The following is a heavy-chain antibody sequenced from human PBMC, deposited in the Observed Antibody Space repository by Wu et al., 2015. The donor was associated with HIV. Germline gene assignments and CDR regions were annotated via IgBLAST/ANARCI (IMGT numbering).Heavy chain of an antibody. CDR2: INPNSGGT. CDR3: ARERRSGYQLLAY. CDR1: GYTFTDYY. V-gene: IGHV1-2*02. Sequence: QVQLVQSGAEVKKPGASVKVSCKASGYTFTDYYIHWVRQAPGQGLEWMGWINPNSGGTNFAQKFQGRVTMTRDTSISTAYMDLRLRSDDTAVYYCARERRSGYQLLAYWGQGTLVTVSS. D-gene: IGHD2-2*01. J-gene: IGHJ4*02.